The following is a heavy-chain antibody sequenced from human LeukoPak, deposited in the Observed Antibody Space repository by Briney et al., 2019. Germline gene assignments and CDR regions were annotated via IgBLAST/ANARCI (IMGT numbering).Heavy chain of an antibody. CDR1: GGSISSGDYY. J-gene: IGHJ4*02. Sequence: PSQTLSLTCTVSGGSISSGDYYWSWIRQPPGKGLEWIGYIYYSGSTYYNPSLKSRVTISVDTSKNQFSLKLSYVTAADTAVYYCARDLIPRGYSGYGYFDYWGQGTLVTVSS. CDR2: IYYSGST. D-gene: IGHD5-12*01. CDR3: ARDLIPRGYSGYGYFDY. V-gene: IGHV4-30-4*08.